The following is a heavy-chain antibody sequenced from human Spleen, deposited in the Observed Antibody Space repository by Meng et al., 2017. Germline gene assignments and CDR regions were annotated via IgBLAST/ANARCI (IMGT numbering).Heavy chain of an antibody. CDR1: GEFITNHNW. Sequence: QVQLRESGPGLVKPSETLSLPCVVSGEFITNHNWWSWIRQPPGKGLEWIGYIYYSGSTYYNPSLKSRLTILLDTSKKQFSLRLTSVTAADTAVYYCVRENWKSTIDYSGQGTLVTVSS. CDR3: VRENWKSTIDY. D-gene: IGHD1-1*01. J-gene: IGHJ4*02. CDR2: IYYSGST. V-gene: IGHV4-30-4*01.